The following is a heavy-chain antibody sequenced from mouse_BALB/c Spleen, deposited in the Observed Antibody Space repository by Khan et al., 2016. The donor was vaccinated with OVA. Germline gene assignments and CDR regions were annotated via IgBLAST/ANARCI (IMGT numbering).Heavy chain of an antibody. CDR2: INPSTGYT. CDR1: GYTFTSYT. Sequence: QVQLQQSGAELARPGASVKMSCKASGYTFTSYTIHWIKKRPGQGLEWIGYINPSTGYTNYNQKFKDKATLTTDKSSTTAYLQLSSLTSDDSAVYNCVRDGAYHRNDGWFAYCGQVTLVTVSA. CDR3: VRDGAYHRNDGWFAY. D-gene: IGHD2-14*01. V-gene: IGHV1-4*01. J-gene: IGHJ3*01.